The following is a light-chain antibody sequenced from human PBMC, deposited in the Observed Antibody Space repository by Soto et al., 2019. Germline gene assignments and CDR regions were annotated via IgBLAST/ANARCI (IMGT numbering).Light chain of an antibody. CDR1: QSVGSN. J-gene: IGKJ1*01. V-gene: IGKV3-15*01. Sequence: EIVMTQSPATLSVSPGERATLSCRARQSVGSNLAWYQQKPGQAPRLLIYGASTRAAGIPARFSGSGSGTEFTLTISSLQSEAFAVYFCQQYNNRWTFGPGTKVEIK. CDR2: GAS. CDR3: QQYNNRWT.